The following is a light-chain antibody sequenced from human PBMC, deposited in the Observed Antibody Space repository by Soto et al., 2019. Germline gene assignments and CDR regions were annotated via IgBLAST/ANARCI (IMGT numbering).Light chain of an antibody. Sequence: DIQMTQSPSSLSASVGDRVTITCQASQDISNHLNCYQQKPGKAPDLLIYDASNLERGVPSRFSGSGSGTDFTFTISSLQPEDFATYYCQHYHNYMYTFGQGTNLEL. CDR1: QDISNH. J-gene: IGKJ2*01. V-gene: IGKV1-33*01. CDR3: QHYHNYMYT. CDR2: DAS.